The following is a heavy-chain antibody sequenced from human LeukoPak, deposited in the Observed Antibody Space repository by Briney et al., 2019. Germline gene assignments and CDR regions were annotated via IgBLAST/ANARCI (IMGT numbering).Heavy chain of an antibody. Sequence: SETLSLTCTVSGGSISSGGYYWSWIRQHPGKGLEWIGYIYYSGSTHYNPSLKSRVTMSVDTSKNQFSLKLSSVTAADTAVFYCARQTFGVLYFDSWGQGTLVIVPS. CDR1: GGSISSGGYY. D-gene: IGHD3-10*01. J-gene: IGHJ4*02. V-gene: IGHV4-31*03. CDR2: IYYSGST. CDR3: ARQTFGVLYFDS.